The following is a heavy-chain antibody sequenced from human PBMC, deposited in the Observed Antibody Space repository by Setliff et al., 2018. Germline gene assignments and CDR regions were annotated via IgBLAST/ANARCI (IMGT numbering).Heavy chain of an antibody. Sequence: SSETLSLTCTVSGGSFSGYYWNWIRQAPGKGLEWIGEINHHGTTSYTPSLKGRVTISVDTSKNLFSLKLSSVTAADTAVYFCARGPRFDYESPTYRRRFDPWGQGTAVTVSS. CDR3: ARGPRFDYESPTYRRRFDP. D-gene: IGHD3-22*01. CDR1: GGSFSGYY. CDR2: INHHGTT. V-gene: IGHV4-34*01. J-gene: IGHJ5*02.